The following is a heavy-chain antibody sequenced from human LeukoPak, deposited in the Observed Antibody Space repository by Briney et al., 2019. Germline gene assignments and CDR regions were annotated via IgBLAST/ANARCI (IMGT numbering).Heavy chain of an antibody. CDR2: ITWNAENT. CDR3: SKDLRTTITTSGFDS. D-gene: IGHD4-11*01. CDR1: GFNFGDYT. Sequence: GGSLRLSCAASGFNFGDYTMHWVRQVPGKGLEWVSLITWNAENTRYADSVKGRFTISRDNSENSLYLQMNFLETEDTAFYYCSKDLRTTITTSGFDSWGQGTLVTVSS. J-gene: IGHJ4*02. V-gene: IGHV3-43*01.